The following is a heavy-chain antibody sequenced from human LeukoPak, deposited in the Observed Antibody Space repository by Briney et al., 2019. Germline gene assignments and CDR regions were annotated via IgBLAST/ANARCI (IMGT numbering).Heavy chain of an antibody. D-gene: IGHD6-25*01. CDR2: ISAYNGNT. Sequence: ASVKVSCKASGYTFTSYGISWVRQAPGQGLEWMGWISAYNGNTNYAQKLQGRVTMTRNTSISTAYMELSSLRSEDTAVYYCARGLSVRDSSGTNWGQGTLVTVSS. CDR1: GYTFTSYG. J-gene: IGHJ4*02. CDR3: ARGLSVRDSSGTN. V-gene: IGHV1-18*01.